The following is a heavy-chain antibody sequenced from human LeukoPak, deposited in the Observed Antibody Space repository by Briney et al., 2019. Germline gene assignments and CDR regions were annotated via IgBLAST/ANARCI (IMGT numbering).Heavy chain of an antibody. CDR2: ISGSGGST. D-gene: IGHD6-19*01. J-gene: IGHJ4*02. CDR3: AKSYYSSGWYQMYYFDY. V-gene: IGHV3-23*01. Sequence: GGSLRLSCAASGFTFSSYAMSWVRQAPGKGLEWVSAISGSGGSTYYADSVKGRFTISRDNSKNTLYLQMTSLRAEDTAVYYCAKSYYSSGWYQMYYFDYWGQGTLVTVSS. CDR1: GFTFSSYA.